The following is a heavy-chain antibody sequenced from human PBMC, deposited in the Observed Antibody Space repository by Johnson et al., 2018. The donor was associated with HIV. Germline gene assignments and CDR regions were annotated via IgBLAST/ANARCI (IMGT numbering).Heavy chain of an antibody. CDR1: GITLSDYA. V-gene: IGHV3-30*14. Sequence: QVQLVESGGGVVQPGRSLRLSCAASGITLSDYAMHWVRQAPGKGLEWVAVISYDGSNKYYADSVKGRFTISRDNSKNPLYLQMNSLRAEDTAVYYCAREGMAATKANIWGQGTMVTVSS. CDR3: AREGMAATKANI. CDR2: ISYDGSNK. J-gene: IGHJ3*02. D-gene: IGHD6-13*01.